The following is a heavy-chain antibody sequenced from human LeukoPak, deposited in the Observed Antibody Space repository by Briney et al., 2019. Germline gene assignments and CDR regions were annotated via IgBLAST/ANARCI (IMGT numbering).Heavy chain of an antibody. Sequence: GGSLRLSCVASGVTLSNYAMSWARQAPGKGLEWVSGISSSGSGGNTYYADSVKGRFTISRDNSKDTLHLQMNSLRAEDTAVYYCARDSNSSGRGWFDPWGQGALVTVSS. CDR3: ARDSNSSGRGWFDP. D-gene: IGHD6-19*01. V-gene: IGHV3-23*01. CDR2: ISSSGSGGNT. CDR1: GVTLSNYA. J-gene: IGHJ5*02.